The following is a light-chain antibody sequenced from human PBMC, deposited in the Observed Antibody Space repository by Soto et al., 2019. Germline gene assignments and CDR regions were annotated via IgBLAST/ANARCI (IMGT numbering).Light chain of an antibody. J-gene: IGKJ4*01. Sequence: ETVLTQSPGTLSLSPGERATLSCRASQVVTSNYLAWYQQKPGQSPRLLIYGASSRATGIPDRFSGSGFGTDFTLTISRLEPEDFAVYYCQQYGGSPRVTFGGGTKVEIK. V-gene: IGKV3-20*01. CDR1: QVVTSNY. CDR2: GAS. CDR3: QQYGGSPRVT.